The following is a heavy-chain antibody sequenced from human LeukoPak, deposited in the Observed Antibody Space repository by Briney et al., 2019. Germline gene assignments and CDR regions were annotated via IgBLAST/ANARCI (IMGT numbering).Heavy chain of an antibody. J-gene: IGHJ4*02. CDR1: GYTSSDHY. V-gene: IGHV1-2*02. CDR3: ARDLGGNSFDY. Sequence: ASVKVSCKASGYTSSDHYMHWVRQAPGQGLEWMGWIKPGSGGTNYAQKFKGRVTMTRDMSISTAYMELSSLRSDDTAVYYCARDLGGNSFDYWGQGTLVTVSS. D-gene: IGHD4-23*01. CDR2: IKPGSGGT.